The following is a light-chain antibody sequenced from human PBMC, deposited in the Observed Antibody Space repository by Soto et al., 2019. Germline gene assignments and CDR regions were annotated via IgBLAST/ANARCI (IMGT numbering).Light chain of an antibody. J-gene: IGKJ1*01. CDR1: QSISSW. V-gene: IGKV1-5*03. Sequence: DIQMTQSPSTRSASVGDRVTITCRASQSISSWLAWYQQKPGKAPKLLIYKASSLESGVPSRFSGSGSGTEFTLTISSLQPDDFATYYCQQYATFDQGTKVEIK. CDR2: KAS. CDR3: QQYAT.